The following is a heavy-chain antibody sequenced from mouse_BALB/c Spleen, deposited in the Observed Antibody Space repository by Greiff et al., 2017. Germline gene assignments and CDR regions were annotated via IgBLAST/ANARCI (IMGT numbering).Heavy chain of an antibody. D-gene: IGHD1-1*01. J-gene: IGHJ3*01. CDR2: ISSGSSTI. Sequence: DVMLVESGGGLVQPGGSRKLSCAASGFTFSSFGMHWVRQAPEKGLEWVAYISSGSSTIYYADTVKGRFTISRDNPKNTLFLQMTSLRSEDTAMYYCARDTTEGFAYWGQGTLVTVSA. CDR1: GFTFSSFG. CDR3: ARDTTEGFAY. V-gene: IGHV5-17*02.